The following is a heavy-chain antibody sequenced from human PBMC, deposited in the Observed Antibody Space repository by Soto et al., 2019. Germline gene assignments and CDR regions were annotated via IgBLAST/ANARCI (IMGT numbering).Heavy chain of an antibody. CDR2: INAGNGNT. Sequence: QVQLVQSGAEVKKPGASLKVSCKASGYTFTSYDMHWVRQAPGQGLEWMGWINAGNGNTKYSQKFQGRVTITRDTAASTAYMELSSLRSEDTAVYYCARDIIAAAGGGYWGQGTLVTVSS. J-gene: IGHJ4*02. D-gene: IGHD6-13*01. CDR1: GYTFTSYD. CDR3: ARDIIAAAGGGY. V-gene: IGHV1-3*01.